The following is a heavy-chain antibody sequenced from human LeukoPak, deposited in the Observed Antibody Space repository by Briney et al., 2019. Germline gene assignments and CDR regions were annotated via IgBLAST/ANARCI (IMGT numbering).Heavy chain of an antibody. D-gene: IGHD3-10*01. CDR2: IAYDGRYR. J-gene: IGHJ4*02. CDR1: GSVFSAYG. CDR3: AKDHTARELKD. V-gene: IGHV3-30*18. Sequence: GGSLRLSCAASGSVFSAYGMHWVRQAPGKGLEWVAVIAYDGRYRYYADSVKGRFTVSRDNSKNTVSLQMKGLRVEDTAVYYCAKDHTARELKDWGQGTLVIVSS.